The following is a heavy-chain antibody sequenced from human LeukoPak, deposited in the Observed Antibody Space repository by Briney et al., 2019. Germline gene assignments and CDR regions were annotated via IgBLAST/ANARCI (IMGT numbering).Heavy chain of an antibody. Sequence: PSETLSLTCAVYGGSFSGYYWSWIRQPPGKGLEWIGEINHSGSTNYNPSLKSRVTISLDTSKNQFSLKLSSVTAADTAVYYCARVRDRRYWYFDLWGRGTLVTVSS. V-gene: IGHV4-34*01. CDR1: GGSFSGYY. CDR2: INHSGST. J-gene: IGHJ2*01. CDR3: ARVRDRRYWYFDL. D-gene: IGHD5-24*01.